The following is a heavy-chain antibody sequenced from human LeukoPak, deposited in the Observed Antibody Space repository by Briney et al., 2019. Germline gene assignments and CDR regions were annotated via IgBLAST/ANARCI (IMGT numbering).Heavy chain of an antibody. Sequence: GRSLRLSCAASGFTFSSYGMHWVRQAPGKGLEWVAVIWYDGSNKYYADSVKGRFTISRDNSKNTLYLRMNSLRAEDTAVYYCAKEGRSLQTYWGQGTLVTVSS. CDR1: GFTFSSYG. CDR3: AKEGRSLQTY. V-gene: IGHV3-33*06. CDR2: IWYDGSNK. D-gene: IGHD5-24*01. J-gene: IGHJ4*02.